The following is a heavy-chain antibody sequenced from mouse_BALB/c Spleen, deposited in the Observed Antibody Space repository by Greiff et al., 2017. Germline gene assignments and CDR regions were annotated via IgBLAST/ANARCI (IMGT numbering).Heavy chain of an antibody. CDR2: ISSGGSYT. Sequence: EVQVVESGGGLVKPGGSLKLSCAASGFTFSSYAMSWVRQSPEKRLEWVAEISSGGSYTYYPDTVTGRITISRDNAKNTLYLEMSSLRSEDTAMYFCARGEKYEAMDYWGQGTSVTVSS. V-gene: IGHV5-9-4*01. D-gene: IGHD2-14*01. J-gene: IGHJ4*01. CDR3: ARGEKYEAMDY. CDR1: GFTFSSYA.